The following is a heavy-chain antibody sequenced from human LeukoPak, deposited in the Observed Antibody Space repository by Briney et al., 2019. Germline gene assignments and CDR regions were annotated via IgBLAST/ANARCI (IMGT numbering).Heavy chain of an antibody. Sequence: PGGSLRLSCAASGFTFSNAWMRWVRQAPGKGLEWVCRIKSKTDGGTTAYAAPVKGRFTISRDDSKNTLYLQMNSLKTEDTAVYYCSLYDFWSGHDYDMDVWGQGTTVTVSS. D-gene: IGHD3-3*01. J-gene: IGHJ6*02. CDR3: SLYDFWSGHDYDMDV. V-gene: IGHV3-15*01. CDR1: GFTFSNAW. CDR2: IKSKTDGGTT.